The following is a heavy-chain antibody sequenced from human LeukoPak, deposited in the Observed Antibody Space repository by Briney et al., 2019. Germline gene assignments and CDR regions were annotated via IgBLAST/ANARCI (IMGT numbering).Heavy chain of an antibody. CDR3: AAAPILRGEGGEHYKYGMDV. D-gene: IGHD2-2*02. CDR2: IHHNGTR. Sequence: SETLSLTCAVYGGSFSGYYWSWIRQPPGKGLEWIGEIHHNGTRNYNPSLKSRVTISADTFKNHFSLIVTSLTAADTAVYYCAAAPILRGEGGEHYKYGMDVWGQGTTVIVSS. J-gene: IGHJ6*02. V-gene: IGHV4-34*01. CDR1: GGSFSGYY.